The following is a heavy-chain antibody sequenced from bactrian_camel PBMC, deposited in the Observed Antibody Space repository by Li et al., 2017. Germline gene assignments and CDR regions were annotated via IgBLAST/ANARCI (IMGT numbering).Heavy chain of an antibody. J-gene: IGHJ4*01. CDR3: AEGRGSCGEHCYSLNY. V-gene: IGHV3S1*01. CDR2: TYTGVGYGRT. Sequence: HVQLVESGGGSVQDGGSLKLSCIAAPKYPTSTYCMAWFRQGAGKQREVVATTYTGVGYGRTWYAGSVRGRFTISQDSARNTVYLQMNNLQPEDTATYYCAEGRGSCGEHCYSLNYWGQGTQVTVS. D-gene: IGHD2*01. CDR1: KYPTSTYC.